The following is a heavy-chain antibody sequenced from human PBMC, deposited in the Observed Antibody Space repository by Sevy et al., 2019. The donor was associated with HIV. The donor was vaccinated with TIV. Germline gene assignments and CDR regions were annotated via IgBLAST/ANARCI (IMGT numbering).Heavy chain of an antibody. CDR2: NSGSADAT. J-gene: IGHJ4*02. V-gene: IGHV3-23*01. D-gene: IGHD5-18*01. CDR1: GFTFSNYA. Sequence: GESLKISCAASGFTFSNYAMSWVRQTPGKGPEWVSANSGSADATYYTDSVKGRFTISRDNSKNTVYLQMNSLRAEDTAVYYCVKEVSQYSYSDYWGQGTLVTVSS. CDR3: VKEVSQYSYSDY.